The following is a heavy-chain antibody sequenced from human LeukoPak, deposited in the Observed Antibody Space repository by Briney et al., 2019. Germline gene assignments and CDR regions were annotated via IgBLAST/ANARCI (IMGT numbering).Heavy chain of an antibody. Sequence: GGSLRLSCAASGFTFSNYGMHWVRQAPGKGLEWVAVIWYDGSNKYCADSVKGRFTISRDNSKNMLYLQMRSLRAEDTAVYYCARYYSNSLDYWGQGTLVTVSS. CDR3: ARYYSNSLDY. CDR2: IWYDGSNK. V-gene: IGHV3-33*01. J-gene: IGHJ4*02. D-gene: IGHD4-11*01. CDR1: GFTFSNYG.